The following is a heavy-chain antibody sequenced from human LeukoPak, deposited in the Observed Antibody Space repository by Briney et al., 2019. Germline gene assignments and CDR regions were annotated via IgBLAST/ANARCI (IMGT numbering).Heavy chain of an antibody. V-gene: IGHV4-61*01. CDR2: IYYSGST. D-gene: IGHD3-10*01. CDR3: AKGHWHGSGSYWV. Sequence: SQTLSLTCTVSGGSISSGSYYWSWIRQPPGKGLEWIGYIYYSGSTNYNPSLKSRVTISVDTSKNQFSLKLSSVTAADTAVYYCAKGHWHGSGSYWVWGQGTLVTVSS. J-gene: IGHJ4*02. CDR1: GGSISSGSYY.